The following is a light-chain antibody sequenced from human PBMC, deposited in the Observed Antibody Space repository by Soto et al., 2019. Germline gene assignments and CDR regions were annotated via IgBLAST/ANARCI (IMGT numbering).Light chain of an antibody. V-gene: IGKV1-5*01. J-gene: IGKJ1*01. Sequence: DIQMTQSPSTLSASVGGGVTITCRASQSVGTWVAWYQQKPGKAPKLLIYGASNLESGVPSRFSGSGSGTEFTLTITTLQPDDFATYFCQQYNRNTWSFGPGTKVDIK. CDR3: QQYNRNTWS. CDR2: GAS. CDR1: QSVGTW.